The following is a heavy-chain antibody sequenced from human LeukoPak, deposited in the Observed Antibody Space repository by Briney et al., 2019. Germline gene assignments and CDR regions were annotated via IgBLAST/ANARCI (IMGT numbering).Heavy chain of an antibody. J-gene: IGHJ3*02. CDR2: INSDGNRT. D-gene: IGHD6-19*01. CDR3: ARESSDWFSDAFDI. CDR1: GFTFSGNW. Sequence: GGSLRLSCAASGFTFSGNWMNWVRQAPGKGLVWVSRINSDGNRTNYADFVKGRFTISRDNAKNTLYVQINSLRAEDTAVYYCARESSDWFSDAFDIWGQGTVVTVSS. V-gene: IGHV3-74*01.